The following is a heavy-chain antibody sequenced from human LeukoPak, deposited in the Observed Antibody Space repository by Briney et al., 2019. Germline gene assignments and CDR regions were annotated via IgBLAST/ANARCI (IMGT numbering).Heavy chain of an antibody. V-gene: IGHV1-8*01. CDR3: AAGFYDILTGYYIPGD. Sequence: ASVKVSCKASGYTFTSYDINWVRQATGQGLEWMGWMNPNSGNTGYAQKFQGRVTMTRNTSISTDYMELSSLRSEDTAVYYCAAGFYDILTGYYIPGDWGQGTLVTVSS. CDR1: GYTFTSYD. CDR2: MNPNSGNT. D-gene: IGHD3-9*01. J-gene: IGHJ4*02.